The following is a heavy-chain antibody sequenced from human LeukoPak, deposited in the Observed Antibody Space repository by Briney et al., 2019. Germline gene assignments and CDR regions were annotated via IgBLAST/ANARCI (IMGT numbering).Heavy chain of an antibody. Sequence: SETLSLTCTVSGGSISSYYWSWIRQPARKGLEWIGRIYTSGSTNYNPSLKSRVTMSVDTSKNQFSLKLSSVTAADTAVYYCARGRYYDSSGYFLEDWFDPWGQGTLVTVSS. J-gene: IGHJ5*02. CDR1: GGSISSYY. D-gene: IGHD3-22*01. V-gene: IGHV4-4*07. CDR2: IYTSGST. CDR3: ARGRYYDSSGYFLEDWFDP.